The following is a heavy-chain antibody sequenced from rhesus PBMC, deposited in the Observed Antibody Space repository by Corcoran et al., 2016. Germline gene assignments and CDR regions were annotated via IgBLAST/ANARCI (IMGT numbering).Heavy chain of an antibody. CDR2: ISGSSGST. D-gene: IGHD1-44*01. V-gene: IGHV4-65*01. CDR3: ARGKYTYFDY. CDR1: GGSISSSNW. J-gene: IGHJ4*01. Sequence: QVQLQESGPGLVKPSETLSLTCAVSGGSISSSNWWSWIRQPPGKGLEWIGYISGSSGSTYYNPSLKSRVTISTDTSKNQFSLKLSSVTAADTALYYCARGKYTYFDYWGQGVLVTVSS.